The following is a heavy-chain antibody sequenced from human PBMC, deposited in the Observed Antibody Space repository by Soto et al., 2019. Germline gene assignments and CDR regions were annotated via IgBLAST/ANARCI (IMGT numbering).Heavy chain of an antibody. CDR3: ARALWVEPELYYYGMDV. CDR2: IFYSGTT. CDR1: GDSISSADYY. Sequence: SETLSLTCTVSGDSISSADYYWSWIRQTPGKGLEWIGHIFYSGTTYYNPSLKSRLTISVDTSKNHFSLRLTSVTAADTAVYYCARALWVEPELYYYGMDVCGQGTTVTVYS. V-gene: IGHV4-30-4*01. J-gene: IGHJ6*02. D-gene: IGHD1-1*01.